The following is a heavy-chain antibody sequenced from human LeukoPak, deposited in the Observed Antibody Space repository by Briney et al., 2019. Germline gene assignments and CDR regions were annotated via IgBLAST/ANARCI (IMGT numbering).Heavy chain of an antibody. CDR1: GGSFSGYY. J-gene: IGHJ4*02. D-gene: IGHD2-15*01. CDR2: INHSGST. V-gene: IGHV4-34*01. Sequence: SETLSLTCAVYGGSFSGYYWSWIRQPPGKGLEWIGEINHSGSTNYNPSLKSRVTISVDTSKNQFSLKLSSVTAADTAVYYCARASLPRDIVVVVAARLATAYDYWGQGTLVTVSS. CDR3: ARASLPRDIVVVVAARLATAYDY.